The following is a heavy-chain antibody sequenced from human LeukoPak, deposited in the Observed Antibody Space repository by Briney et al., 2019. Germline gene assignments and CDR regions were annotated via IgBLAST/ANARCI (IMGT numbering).Heavy chain of an antibody. Sequence: GGSLRLSCAASGFTFSNYYMNWVRQAPGKGLEWAANIKQDGSETYYVDSVKGRFTISRDNAKNSLHLQMNSLRPEDTAVYYCASTMTFDSWGQGALVTVSS. J-gene: IGHJ4*02. CDR3: ASTMTFDS. CDR2: IKQDGSET. D-gene: IGHD3-22*01. CDR1: GFTFSNYY. V-gene: IGHV3-7*02.